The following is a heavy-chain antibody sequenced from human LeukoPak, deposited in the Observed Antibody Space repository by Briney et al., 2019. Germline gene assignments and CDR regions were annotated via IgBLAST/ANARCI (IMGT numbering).Heavy chain of an antibody. CDR3: ARDSRTMVRGPQGRVQ. V-gene: IGHV3-30-3*01. D-gene: IGHD3-10*01. J-gene: IGHJ1*01. CDR2: ISYDGSNK. CDR1: GFTFSSYA. Sequence: VGSLRLSCAASGFTFSSYAMHWVRQAPGKGLEWVAVISYDGSNKYYADSVKGRFTISRDNSKNTLYLQMNSLRAEDTAVYYCARDSRTMVRGPQGRVQ.